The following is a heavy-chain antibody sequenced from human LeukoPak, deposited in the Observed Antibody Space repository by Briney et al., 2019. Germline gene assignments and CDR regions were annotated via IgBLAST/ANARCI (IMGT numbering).Heavy chain of an antibody. V-gene: IGHV3-11*01. CDR2: ISSSGTTI. J-gene: IGHJ6*02. CDR1: GFTFSDYH. Sequence: PGGSLRLSCAASGFTFSDYHMTWIRQAPGKGLEWVSYISSSGTTIYYADSVKGRFTISRDNAKNSLYLQMNSLRAEDTAVYYCARRPQTGYFPHYNYYGMDVWGQGTTVTVSS. CDR3: ARRPQTGYFPHYNYYGMDV. D-gene: IGHD3-9*01.